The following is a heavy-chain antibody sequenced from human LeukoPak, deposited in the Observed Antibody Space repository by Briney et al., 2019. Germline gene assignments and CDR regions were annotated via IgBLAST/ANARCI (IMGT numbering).Heavy chain of an antibody. Sequence: SGTLSLTCTVSGCSISSYYWSWIRQPPGKGLEWIGYIYYSGSTNYNPSLKSRVTISVDTSKNQFSLKLSSVAAADTAVYYCARTYGSGSYTPYYYYGMDVWGQGTTVTVSS. D-gene: IGHD3-10*01. V-gene: IGHV4-59*01. CDR2: IYYSGST. J-gene: IGHJ6*02. CDR3: ARTYGSGSYTPYYYYGMDV. CDR1: GCSISSYY.